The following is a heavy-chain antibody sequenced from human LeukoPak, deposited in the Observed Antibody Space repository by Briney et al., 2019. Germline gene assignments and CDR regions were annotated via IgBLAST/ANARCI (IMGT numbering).Heavy chain of an antibody. Sequence: ASVKVSCKASGYTFTSYYMHWVRQAPGQGLEWMGMINPSGGRTNYAQKFQGRVTITRNTPISTAYMELSSLTSEDTAVYYCARSDHNSWNAFDIWGQGTMVTVSS. J-gene: IGHJ3*02. CDR2: INPSGGRT. CDR3: ARSDHNSWNAFDI. CDR1: GYTFTSYY. D-gene: IGHD1-26*01. V-gene: IGHV1-46*01.